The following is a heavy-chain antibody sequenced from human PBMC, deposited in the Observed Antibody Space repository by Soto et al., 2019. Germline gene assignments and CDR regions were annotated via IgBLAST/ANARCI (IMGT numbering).Heavy chain of an antibody. J-gene: IGHJ4*02. CDR1: GGSISSGGYY. CDR2: IYYSGST. CDR3: ARGAAMATPNLYYFDY. Sequence: QVQLQESGPGLVKPSQTLSLTCTVSGGSISSGGYYWSWIRQHPGKGLEWIGYIYYSGSTYYNPYLKSRVTISVDTSKNQFSLMLSSVTAADTAVYYCARGAAMATPNLYYFDYWGQGTLVTVSS. D-gene: IGHD5-18*01. V-gene: IGHV4-31*03.